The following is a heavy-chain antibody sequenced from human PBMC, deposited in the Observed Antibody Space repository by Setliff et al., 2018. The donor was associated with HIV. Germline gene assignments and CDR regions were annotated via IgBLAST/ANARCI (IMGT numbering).Heavy chain of an antibody. V-gene: IGHV1-8*02. J-gene: IGHJ6*03. D-gene: IGHD3-16*02. CDR1: GYTFTTYD. CDR2: MNPNSGNT. CDR3: AGGITLVGGVIVGSMDV. Sequence: ASVKVSCRASGYTFTTYDINWVRQATGQWLEWMGRMNPNSGNTGYAQEIKGRVTMTRNTSISTAYMELSSLRSEDPAVYYCAGGITLVGGVIVGSMDVWGKGTTVTVSS.